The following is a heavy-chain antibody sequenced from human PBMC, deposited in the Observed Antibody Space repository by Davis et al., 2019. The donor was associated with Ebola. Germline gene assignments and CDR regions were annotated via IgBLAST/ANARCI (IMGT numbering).Heavy chain of an antibody. J-gene: IGHJ4*02. Sequence: GGSLRLSCVASGFTFGSYWMNWVRQAPGRGLEWVSYISGDSRTIDYADSVRGRFTVSRDNAENSLFLHMNSLRDEDTAVYFCARHDDYWGQGTLVTVSS. CDR2: ISGDSRTI. CDR3: ARHDDY. V-gene: IGHV3-48*02. CDR1: GFTFGSYW.